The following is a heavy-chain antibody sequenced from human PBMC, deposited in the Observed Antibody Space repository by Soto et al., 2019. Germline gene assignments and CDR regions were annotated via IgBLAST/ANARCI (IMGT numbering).Heavy chain of an antibody. Sequence: EVQLVESGGGLVQPGGSLRLSCAASGFTFSTYWMHWVRQVPGKGLVWVSRVNHDGTTTHYAASVKGRFTISRDNAKNTLHLQINSLRVDDTAVYFCARDLAGVDDSWGQGTLVTVSS. V-gene: IGHV3-74*01. J-gene: IGHJ4*02. CDR1: GFTFSTYW. CDR3: ARDLAGVDDS. CDR2: VNHDGTTT. D-gene: IGHD7-27*01.